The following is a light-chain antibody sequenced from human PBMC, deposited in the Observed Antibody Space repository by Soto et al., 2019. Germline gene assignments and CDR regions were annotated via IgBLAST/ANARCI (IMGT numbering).Light chain of an antibody. V-gene: IGKV3-15*01. Sequence: IVMTQSTATLSVSPGERATLSCRASQSVSSNLAWYQQKPGQAPRLLIYGASTRATGIPARFSGSGSGTEFTLTISSLQSEDFAVYYCQQYNNWPPCTFGQGTRLEIK. CDR3: QQYNNWPPCT. CDR1: QSVSSN. J-gene: IGKJ5*01. CDR2: GAS.